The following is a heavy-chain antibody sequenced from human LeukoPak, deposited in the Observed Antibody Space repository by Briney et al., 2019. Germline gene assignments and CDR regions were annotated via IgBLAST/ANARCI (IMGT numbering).Heavy chain of an antibody. CDR1: GYTFSSYG. Sequence: ASVKVSCKASGYTFSSYGISWVRQAPGQGLEWMGIINPSGGSTSYAQKFQGRVTMTRDMSTSTVYMELSSLRSEDTAVYYCAREDDILTGYFSVRYWGQGTLVTVSS. V-gene: IGHV1-46*01. CDR3: AREDDILTGYFSVRY. J-gene: IGHJ4*02. CDR2: INPSGGST. D-gene: IGHD3-9*01.